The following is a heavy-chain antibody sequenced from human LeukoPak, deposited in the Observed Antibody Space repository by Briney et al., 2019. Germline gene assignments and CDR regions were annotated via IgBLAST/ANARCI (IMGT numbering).Heavy chain of an antibody. CDR3: ARGRFLEWFIDY. D-gene: IGHD3-3*01. Sequence: GGSLRLSCAASGFTFSSYWMTWVRQAPGKGLEWVSYISSSGSTIYYADSVKGRFTISRDNAKNSLYLQMNSLRAEDTAVYYCARGRFLEWFIDYWGQGTLVTVSS. CDR2: ISSSGSTI. V-gene: IGHV3-48*04. CDR1: GFTFSSYW. J-gene: IGHJ4*02.